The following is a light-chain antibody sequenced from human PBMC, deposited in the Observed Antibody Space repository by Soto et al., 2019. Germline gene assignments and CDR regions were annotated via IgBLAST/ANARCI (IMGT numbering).Light chain of an antibody. CDR1: QSISSW. CDR2: KAS. J-gene: IGKJ4*01. V-gene: IGKV1-5*03. CDR3: QQYNSFPST. Sequence: DIQMTQSPSTLSASVGDRVTITCRASQSISSWLAWYQQKPGKAPKLLIYKASSLESGVPSRFSGSGSGTEFTLTISSLQPDDFATYYCQQYNSFPSTFGGGTKVEIK.